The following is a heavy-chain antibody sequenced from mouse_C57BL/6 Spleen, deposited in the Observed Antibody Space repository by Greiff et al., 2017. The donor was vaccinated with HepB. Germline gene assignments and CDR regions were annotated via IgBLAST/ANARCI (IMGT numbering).Heavy chain of an antibody. J-gene: IGHJ3*01. CDR3: ARSGLRPWFAY. Sequence: EVQLQQSGPELVKPGASVKMSCKASGYTFTDYNMHWVKQSHGKSLEWIGYINPNNGGTSYNQKFKGKATLTVNKSSRTAYMELRSLTSEDSAVYYCARSGLRPWFAYWGQGTLVTVSA. CDR1: GYTFTDYN. CDR2: INPNNGGT. V-gene: IGHV1-22*01. D-gene: IGHD2-4*01.